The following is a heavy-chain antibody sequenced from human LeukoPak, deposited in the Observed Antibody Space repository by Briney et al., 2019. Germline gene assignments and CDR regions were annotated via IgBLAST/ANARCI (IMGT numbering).Heavy chain of an antibody. J-gene: IGHJ4*02. D-gene: IGHD3-3*01. CDR3: AKDLPQYYDFWSGYYGGFDY. CDR1: GFTFEDYA. Sequence: AGGSLRLSCAASGFTFEDYAMHWVRQGPGKGLEWVSLISGNGNNIYYADSAKGRFTISRDNSKNSLYLQMNSLRTEDTALYYCAKDLPQYYDFWSGYYGGFDYWGQGTLVTVSS. V-gene: IGHV3-43*02. CDR2: ISGNGNNI.